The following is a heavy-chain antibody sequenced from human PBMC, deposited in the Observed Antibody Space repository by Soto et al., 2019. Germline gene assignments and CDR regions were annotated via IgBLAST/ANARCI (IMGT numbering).Heavy chain of an antibody. J-gene: IGHJ4*02. V-gene: IGHV1-69*01. CDR1: RGTFTNYA. CDR3: ARDRAGYYSHFVY. CDR2: IMPFFGSG. D-gene: IGHD3-22*01. Sequence: QVYLVQSGAEVKKPGYSVKVSCKALRGTFTNYAFSWVRQAPGQGLEWMGGIMPFFGSGNYAQKFQGRINRTADESTSSVYLELTSLRSEDTAVYYCARDRAGYYSHFVYWGQGTLVTVSS.